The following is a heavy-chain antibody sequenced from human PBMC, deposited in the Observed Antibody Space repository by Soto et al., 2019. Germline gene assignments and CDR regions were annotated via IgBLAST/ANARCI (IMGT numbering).Heavy chain of an antibody. Sequence: PSETLSLTCTVSSGSITSSSYYWGWIRQPPGKGLEWIGSIYYSGSTYYNPSLKSRITISVDTSKNQFSLKLSSVTAADTAVYYCASHLVVPATLGLSAPCYFDYWGQGTLVTVSS. CDR3: ASHLVVPATLGLSAPCYFDY. CDR2: IYYSGST. J-gene: IGHJ4*02. CDR1: SGSITSSSYY. D-gene: IGHD2-2*01. V-gene: IGHV4-39*01.